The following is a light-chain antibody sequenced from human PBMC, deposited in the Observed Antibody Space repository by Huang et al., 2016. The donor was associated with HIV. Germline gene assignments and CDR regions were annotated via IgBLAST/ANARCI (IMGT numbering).Light chain of an antibody. J-gene: IGKJ2*01. CDR3: QQYDTLPYT. Sequence: DIQVTQSPSSLSASVGDRVTITCQASHDITEYLNWYKQTPWKSPKLLVSDASNLAAGVPSRFSGTRSVTDCTLTITSLQPEDIATYYCQQYDTLPYTFGQGTKLEI. V-gene: IGKV1-33*01. CDR1: HDITEY. CDR2: DAS.